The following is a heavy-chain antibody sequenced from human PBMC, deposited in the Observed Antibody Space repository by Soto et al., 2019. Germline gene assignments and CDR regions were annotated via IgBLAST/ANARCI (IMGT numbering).Heavy chain of an antibody. D-gene: IGHD2-15*01. CDR1: GFTFSSYA. CDR2: ISYDGSNK. CDR3: ARDPIAAVVTATPPDGFDI. Sequence: GSLRLSCAASGFTFSSYAMHWVRQAPGKGLEWVAVISYDGSNKYYADSVKGRFTISRDNSKNTLYLQMNSLRAEDTAVYYCARDPIAAVVTATPPDGFDIWGQGTMVTVSS. J-gene: IGHJ3*02. V-gene: IGHV3-30-3*01.